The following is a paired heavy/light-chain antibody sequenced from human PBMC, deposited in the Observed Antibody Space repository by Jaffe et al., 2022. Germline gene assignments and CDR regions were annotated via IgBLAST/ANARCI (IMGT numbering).Light chain of an antibody. J-gene: IGLJ1*01. CDR3: QTWDSNTV. CDR1: ELGDKY. CDR2: QDT. V-gene: IGLV3-1*01. Sequence: SYELTQPPSVSVSPGQTANIPCSGDELGDKYVFWYQQKPGQSPILVIYQDTKRPSGISERFSASNSGNIATLTISGTQTMDEADYYCQTWDSNTVFGAGTKVTVL.
Heavy chain of an antibody. D-gene: IGHD3-10*01. V-gene: IGHV3-23*01. J-gene: IGHJ4*02. Sequence: VQLLESGGGLVRPGGSLRLSCAASGFTFNTYAMNWVRQAPGKGLEWVSALNHDGRNTYYADSVKGRFTISRDHSNNTLYLQMNNLRAEDTAVYYCAKGDRAYYYGSGSLPPYFDYWGQGTLVTVSS. CDR1: GFTFNTYA. CDR2: LNHDGRNT. CDR3: AKGDRAYYYGSGSLPPYFDY.